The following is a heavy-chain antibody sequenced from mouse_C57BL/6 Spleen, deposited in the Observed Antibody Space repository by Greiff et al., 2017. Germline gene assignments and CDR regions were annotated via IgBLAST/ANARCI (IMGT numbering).Heavy chain of an antibody. CDR2: IYPGDGDT. CDR3: ARNDYYGSSYGYFDV. J-gene: IGHJ1*03. V-gene: IGHV1-80*01. Sequence: QVQLQQSGAELVKPGASVKISCKASGYAFSSYWMNWVKQRPGKGLEWIGQIYPGDGDTNYNGKFKGKATLTADKSSSTAYMQLSSLTSEDSAVYFCARNDYYGSSYGYFDVWGTGTTVTVSS. CDR1: GYAFSSYW. D-gene: IGHD1-1*01.